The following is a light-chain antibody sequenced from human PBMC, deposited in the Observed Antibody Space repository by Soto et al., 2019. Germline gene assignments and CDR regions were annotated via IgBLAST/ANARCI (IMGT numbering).Light chain of an antibody. Sequence: EILMTQSPATLSVSPGERATLSCRASQSVASSYLAWYQQKAGQAPRLLIYGASSRATGIPDRFSGSGSGTDFTLTISSLQPEDVATYFCQKYNSALTFGQGTRLEI. CDR1: QSVASSY. V-gene: IGKV3D-15*01. CDR3: QKYNSALT. J-gene: IGKJ5*01. CDR2: GAS.